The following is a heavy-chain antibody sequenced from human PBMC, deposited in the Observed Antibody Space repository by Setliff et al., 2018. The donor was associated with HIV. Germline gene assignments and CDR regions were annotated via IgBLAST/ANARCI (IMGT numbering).Heavy chain of an antibody. CDR3: ASRIYYYDESRVLREEGFVP. J-gene: IGHJ5*02. V-gene: IGHV4-39*01. CDR1: GGSIDNNKYY. Sequence: SETLSLTCSVSGGSIDNNKYYWTWIRQPPGKGLEWTGSIYHTGRTYYNRSLESRLTISIDTSKNQFSLKLTSATAADTAMYYCASRIYYYDESRVLREEGFVPWGQGTLVTVS. D-gene: IGHD3-22*01. CDR2: IYHTGRT.